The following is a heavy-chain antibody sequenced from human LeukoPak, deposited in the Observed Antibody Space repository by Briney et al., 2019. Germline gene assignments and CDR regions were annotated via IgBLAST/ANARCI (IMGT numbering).Heavy chain of an antibody. CDR3: ARLEEGYGSGRRENYYYYYMDV. J-gene: IGHJ6*03. Sequence: ASVKVSCKASGYTFTNYYMHWVRQAPGQGLEWMGRIKPSGGSTGYAQKFQGRVTMTRDMSTSTVYMELSSLRSEDTAVYYCARLEEGYGSGRRENYYYYYMDVWGKGTTVTISS. V-gene: IGHV1-46*01. D-gene: IGHD3-10*01. CDR2: IKPSGGST. CDR1: GYTFTNYY.